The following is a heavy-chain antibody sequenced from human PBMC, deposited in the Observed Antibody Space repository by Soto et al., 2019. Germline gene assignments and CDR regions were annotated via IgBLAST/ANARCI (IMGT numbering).Heavy chain of an antibody. CDR1: GGSFSGYS. D-gene: IGHD2-8*02. CDR2: INHSGST. Sequence: NPSETLSLTCAVYGGSFSGYSWTWIRQPPGTGLEWIGEINHSGSTNYNPSLKSRVTISVDTSKNQFSLKLTSVTAADTAVYYCARDKITGLFDYWGQGTLVTVS. J-gene: IGHJ4*02. CDR3: ARDKITGLFDY. V-gene: IGHV4-34*01.